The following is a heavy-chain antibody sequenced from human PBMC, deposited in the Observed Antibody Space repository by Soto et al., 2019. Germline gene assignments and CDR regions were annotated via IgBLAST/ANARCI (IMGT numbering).Heavy chain of an antibody. Sequence: KTSETLSLTCSVSGGSISCSCWSWIRQSPGKGLEWLGYVYYTGSTNYSPSLRSRVSISVDTSKNEFSLRLSSVTAADTAVYFCARSVAVPGAHIDYWGQGTQVTFSS. V-gene: IGHV4-59*01. CDR1: GGSISCSC. J-gene: IGHJ4*02. CDR3: ARSVAVPGAHIDY. CDR2: VYYTGST. D-gene: IGHD6-19*01.